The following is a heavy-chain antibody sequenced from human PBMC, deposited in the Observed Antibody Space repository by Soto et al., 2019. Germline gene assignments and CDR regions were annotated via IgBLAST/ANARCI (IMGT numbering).Heavy chain of an antibody. CDR1: GFTFSSYS. Sequence: GGSLSLSCAASGFTFSSYSMNWGRQAPGKGLEWVSSISSSSSYIYYADSVKGRFTISRDNAKNSLYLQMNSLRAEDTAVYYCARDQGGRDGYGMDVWGQGTTVTVSS. V-gene: IGHV3-21*01. CDR2: ISSSSSYI. CDR3: ARDQGGRDGYGMDV. J-gene: IGHJ6*02.